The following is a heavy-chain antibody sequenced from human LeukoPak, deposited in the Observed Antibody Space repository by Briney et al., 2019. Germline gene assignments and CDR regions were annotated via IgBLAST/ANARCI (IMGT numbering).Heavy chain of an antibody. CDR3: ARWLLRGDTNWFDP. Sequence: PSETLSLTCTVSGGSISSYYWSWIRQPPGKGLGWIGYIYYSRSTNYNPSLKSRVTISVDTSKNQFSLKLSSVTAADTAVYYCARWLLRGDTNWFDPWGQGTLVTVSS. D-gene: IGHD2-21*01. CDR1: GGSISSYY. J-gene: IGHJ5*02. CDR2: IYYSRST. V-gene: IGHV4-59*01.